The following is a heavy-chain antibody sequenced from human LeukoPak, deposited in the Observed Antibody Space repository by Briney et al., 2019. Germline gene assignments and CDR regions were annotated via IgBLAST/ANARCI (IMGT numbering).Heavy chain of an antibody. CDR3: ARDPTSGGHPHFGA. D-gene: IGHD2-15*01. V-gene: IGHV3-21*01. CDR1: GFTFSDYT. Sequence: PGGSLRLSCAASGFTFSDYTINWVRQAPGKGLEWISSISSSGRNIFYADSVKGRFTVSRDNANNSLFLNMNSLRGEDTAIYFCARDPTSGGHPHFGAWGQGIQVSVSS. J-gene: IGHJ5*02. CDR2: ISSSGRNI.